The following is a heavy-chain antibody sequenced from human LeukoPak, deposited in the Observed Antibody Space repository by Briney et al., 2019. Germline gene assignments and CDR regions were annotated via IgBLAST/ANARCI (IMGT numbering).Heavy chain of an antibody. V-gene: IGHV3-53*01. CDR1: GFTVSSNY. J-gene: IGHJ4*02. Sequence: GGSLRLSCAASGFTVSSNYMSWVRQAPGKGLEWVSVIYSGGSTYYADSVKGRFTISRDNSKNTLYLQMNSLRAEDTAVYYCARAKDPYIVVVPAALDYWGQGTLVTVSS. D-gene: IGHD2-2*01. CDR2: IYSGGST. CDR3: ARAKDPYIVVVPAALDY.